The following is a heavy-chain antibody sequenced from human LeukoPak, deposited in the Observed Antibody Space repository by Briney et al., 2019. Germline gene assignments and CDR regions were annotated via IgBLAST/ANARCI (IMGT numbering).Heavy chain of an antibody. CDR2: IYSGGST. D-gene: IGHD3-10*01. CDR1: GFTVSSNY. J-gene: IGHJ5*02. Sequence: GGSLRLSCAASGFTVSSNYMSWVRQAPGKGLEWVSVIYSGGSTYYADSVKDRFTISRDNSKNTLYLQMNSLRAEDTAVYYCAREGSGSYSGNWFDPWGQGTLVTVSS. CDR3: AREGSGSYSGNWFDP. V-gene: IGHV3-66*01.